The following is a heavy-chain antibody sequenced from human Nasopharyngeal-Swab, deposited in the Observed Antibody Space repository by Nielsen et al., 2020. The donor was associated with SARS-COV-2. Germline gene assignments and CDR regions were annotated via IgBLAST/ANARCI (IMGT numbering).Heavy chain of an antibody. V-gene: IGHV3-30*04. J-gene: IGHJ4*02. CDR1: GFTFSSYA. CDR3: ARDRLGPATTGFDY. CDR2: ISYDGSNK. D-gene: IGHD1-26*01. Sequence: GGSLRRSCAASGFTFSSYAMHWVRQAPGKGLEWVAVISYDGSNKYYADSVKGRFTISRDNSKNTLYLQMNSLRAEDTAVYYCARDRLGPATTGFDYWGQGTLVTVSS.